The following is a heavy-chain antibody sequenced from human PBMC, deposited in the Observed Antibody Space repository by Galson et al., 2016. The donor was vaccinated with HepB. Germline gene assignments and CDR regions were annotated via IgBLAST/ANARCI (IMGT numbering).Heavy chain of an antibody. D-gene: IGHD6-6*01. CDR3: ARDNKQLVPRVSFTNYYYYYMDV. Sequence: SLRLSCAASGFTFSYYAMHWVRQAPGKGLEWVALIWYDGSNKYYADSVKGRFTISRDNSKNTLYLHMNSLRVEDTAIYYCARDNKQLVPRVSFTNYYYYYMDVWGKGTTVTVSS. J-gene: IGHJ6*03. CDR2: IWYDGSNK. V-gene: IGHV3-33*08. CDR1: GFTFSYYA.